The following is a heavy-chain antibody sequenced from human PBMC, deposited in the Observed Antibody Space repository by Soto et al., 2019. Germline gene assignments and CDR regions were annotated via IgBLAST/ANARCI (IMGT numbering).Heavy chain of an antibody. Sequence: GGSLRLSCAASAFTFSDYYMTRIRQAPGKGLEWISYISSSSGTISYADSVKGRFTISRDNAKNSLYLQMNSLRAEDTAVYYCARAVYRTKTEFDYWGQGTLVTVSS. CDR2: ISSSSGTI. V-gene: IGHV3-11*01. D-gene: IGHD1-26*01. CDR3: ARAVYRTKTEFDY. J-gene: IGHJ4*02. CDR1: AFTFSDYY.